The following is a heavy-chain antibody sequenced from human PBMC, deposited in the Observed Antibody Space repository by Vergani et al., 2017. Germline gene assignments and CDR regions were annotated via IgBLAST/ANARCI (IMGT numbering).Heavy chain of an antibody. CDR2: ISWNSGSI. Sequence: EVQLLESGGGLVQPGGSLRLSCAASGFTFSSQSMSWVRQAPGKGLEWVSGISWNSGSIGYADSVKGRFTISRDNAKNSLYLQMNSLRAEDTALYYCAKEGEQSFDYWGQGTLVTVSS. V-gene: IGHV3-9*01. CDR3: AKEGEQSFDY. CDR1: GFTFSSQS. J-gene: IGHJ4*02. D-gene: IGHD3-16*01.